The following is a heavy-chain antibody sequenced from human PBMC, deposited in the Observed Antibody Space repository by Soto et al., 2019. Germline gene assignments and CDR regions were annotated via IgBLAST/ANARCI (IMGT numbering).Heavy chain of an antibody. CDR2: IYYSGST. V-gene: IGHV4-39*01. CDR1: GGSISSSSYY. D-gene: IGHD6-13*01. CDR3: ARRRQLVYCFDY. J-gene: IGHJ4*02. Sequence: QLQLQESGPGLVKPSETLSLTCTVSGGSISSSSYYWGWIRQPPGKGLEWIGSIYYSGSTYYNPSLKSRVTISVDTSKNQFSLKLSSVTAADTAVYYCARRRQLVYCFDYWGQGTLVTVSS.